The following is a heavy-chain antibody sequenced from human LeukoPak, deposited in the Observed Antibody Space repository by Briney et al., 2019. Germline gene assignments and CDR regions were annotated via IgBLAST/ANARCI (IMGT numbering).Heavy chain of an antibody. J-gene: IGHJ4*02. CDR1: GGSISSSSYY. V-gene: IGHV4-39*01. CDR2: TYYSGST. Sequence: SETLSLTCTVSGGSISSSSYYWGWIRQPPGKGLEWIGSTYYSGSTYYNPSLKSRVTISVDTSKNQFSLKLSSVTAADTAVYYCARWQTESKFDYWGQGTLVTVSS. CDR3: ARWQTESKFDY.